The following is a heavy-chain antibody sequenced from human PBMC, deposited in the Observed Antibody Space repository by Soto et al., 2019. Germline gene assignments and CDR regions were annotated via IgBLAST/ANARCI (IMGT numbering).Heavy chain of an antibody. CDR1: GGYISVYY. J-gene: IGHJ6*01. CDR2: IYNSGSA. CDR3: ARESRISGAEGYYGMDV. V-gene: IGHV4-59*01. D-gene: IGHD3-3*01. Sequence: SETLSLTCSVSGGYISVYYWMWIRQPPGKGPEWIGFIYNSGSATYNPSLKSRVAMPVDTSKNQFSLRLSSVTAADTAVYYCARESRISGAEGYYGMDVWGQGTTVTVSS.